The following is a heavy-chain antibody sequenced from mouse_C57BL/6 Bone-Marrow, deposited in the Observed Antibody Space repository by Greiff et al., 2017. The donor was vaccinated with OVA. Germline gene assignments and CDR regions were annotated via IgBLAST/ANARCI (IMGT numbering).Heavy chain of an antibody. V-gene: IGHV1-42*01. Sequence: EVQGVESGPELVKPGASVKISCKASGYSFTGYYMNWVKQSPEKSLEWIGEFNPSTGGTTYNQKFKAKATLTVDKSSSTAYMQLKSLTSEDSAVYYGARKWEYYYAMDYWGQGTSVTVSS. CDR1: GYSFTGYY. D-gene: IGHD1-3*01. CDR2: FNPSTGGT. J-gene: IGHJ4*01. CDR3: ARKWEYYYAMDY.